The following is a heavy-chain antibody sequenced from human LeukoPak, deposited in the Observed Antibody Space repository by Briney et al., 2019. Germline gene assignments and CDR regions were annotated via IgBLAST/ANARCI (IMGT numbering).Heavy chain of an antibody. CDR2: ISAYNGNT. J-gene: IGHJ5*02. D-gene: IGHD3-10*02. CDR3: ARDVRYAYNWFDP. CDR1: GYTFTGYY. V-gene: IGHV1-18*04. Sequence: ASVKVSCKASGYTFTGYYMHWVRQAPGQGLEWMGWISAYNGNTNYAQKLQGRVTMTTDTSTSTAYMELRSLRSDDTAVYYCARDVRYAYNWFDPWGQGTLVTVSS.